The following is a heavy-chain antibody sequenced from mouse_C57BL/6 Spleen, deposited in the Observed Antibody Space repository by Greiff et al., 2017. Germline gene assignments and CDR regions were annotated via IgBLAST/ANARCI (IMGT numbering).Heavy chain of an antibody. Sequence: EVQLQESGPGLVKPSQSLSLTCSVTGYSITSGYYWNWIRQFPGNKLEWMGYISYDGSNNYNPSLKNRISITRDTSKNQFFLKLNSVTTEDTATYYCATADYGYDGSYWYFDVWGTGTTVTVSS. J-gene: IGHJ1*03. CDR1: GYSITSGYY. V-gene: IGHV3-6*01. D-gene: IGHD2-2*01. CDR3: ATADYGYDGSYWYFDV. CDR2: ISYDGSN.